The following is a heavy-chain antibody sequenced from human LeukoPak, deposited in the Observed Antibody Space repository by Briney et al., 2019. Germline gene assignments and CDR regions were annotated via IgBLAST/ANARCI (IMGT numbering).Heavy chain of an antibody. Sequence: SETLSLTCTVSGGSISSGSYYWSWIRQPAGKGLEWIGRIYTSGSTNYNPSLKSRVTISVDTSKNQFSLKLSSVTAADTAVYYCARTIGGIWSHYVYWGRGTLVTVSS. D-gene: IGHD4-11*01. J-gene: IGHJ4*02. CDR2: IYTSGST. CDR1: GGSISSGSYY. CDR3: ARTIGGIWSHYVY. V-gene: IGHV4-61*02.